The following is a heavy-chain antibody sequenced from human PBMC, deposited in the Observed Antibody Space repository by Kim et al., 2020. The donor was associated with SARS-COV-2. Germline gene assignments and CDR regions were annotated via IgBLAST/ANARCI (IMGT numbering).Heavy chain of an antibody. Sequence: STYYNPSLKSRVTISVDTSKNQFSLKLSSVTAADTAVYYCARELFHGMDVWGQGTTVTVSS. V-gene: IGHV4-31*02. J-gene: IGHJ6*02. CDR2: ST. CDR3: ARELFHGMDV. D-gene: IGHD2-21*01.